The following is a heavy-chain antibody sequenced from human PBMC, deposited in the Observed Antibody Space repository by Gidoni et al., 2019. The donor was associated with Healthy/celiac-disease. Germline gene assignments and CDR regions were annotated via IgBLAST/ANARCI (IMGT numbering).Heavy chain of an antibody. D-gene: IGHD3-3*01. CDR1: GFTCRSYG. V-gene: IGHV3-33*01. J-gene: IGHJ5*02. Sequence: QVQLVECGGGVVQPGRSLRLACAASGFTCRSYGMHWLRQAPGKGLEGVAVIWYDGINKYSADSVTGRFTISRDNSKNTLYLQMTSLRAEDTAVYYCARERSRVAPNWFDPWGQGTLVTVSS. CDR2: IWYDGINK. CDR3: ARERSRVAPNWFDP.